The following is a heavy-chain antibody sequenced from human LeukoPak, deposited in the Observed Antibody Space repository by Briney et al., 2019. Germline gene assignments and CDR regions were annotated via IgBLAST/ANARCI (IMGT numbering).Heavy chain of an antibody. Sequence: GGSLRLSCAASGFTFSTYTMNWVRQAPGKGLEWVAVISYDERNEFYAGSVKGRFTVSRDNSKNTLYLQMNSLRAEDTAVYYCARVSPYYYDSSGYSDYWGQGTLVTVSS. J-gene: IGHJ4*02. CDR1: GFTFSTYT. CDR3: ARVSPYYYDSSGYSDY. CDR2: ISYDERNE. D-gene: IGHD3-22*01. V-gene: IGHV3-30*04.